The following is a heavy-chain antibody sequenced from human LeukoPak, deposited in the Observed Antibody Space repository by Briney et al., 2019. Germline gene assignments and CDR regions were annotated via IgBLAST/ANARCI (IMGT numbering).Heavy chain of an antibody. V-gene: IGHV3-33*01. D-gene: IGHD6-6*01. Sequence: GGSLRLSCAASGFTFSSYGMHWVRQAPGKGLEWVAVIWYDGSNKYYADSVKGRFTISRDNSKNTLYLQMNSLRAEDTAVYYCAREITHPIAALDYYYGMDVWGQGTTVTVSS. CDR1: GFTFSSYG. CDR2: IWYDGSNK. CDR3: AREITHPIAALDYYYGMDV. J-gene: IGHJ6*02.